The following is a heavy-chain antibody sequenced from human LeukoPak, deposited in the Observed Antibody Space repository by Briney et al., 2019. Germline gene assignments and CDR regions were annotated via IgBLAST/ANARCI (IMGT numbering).Heavy chain of an antibody. J-gene: IGHJ4*02. D-gene: IGHD5-18*01. V-gene: IGHV3-30*02. CDR3: AKERDTAMVTIDY. CDR2: IRYDGSNK. Sequence: GGSLRLSCAASGFTFSSYGMHWVRQAPGKGLERVAFIRYDGSNKYYADSVKGRFTISRGNSKNTLYLQMNSLRAEDTAVYYCAKERDTAMVTIDYWGQGTLVTVSS. CDR1: GFTFSSYG.